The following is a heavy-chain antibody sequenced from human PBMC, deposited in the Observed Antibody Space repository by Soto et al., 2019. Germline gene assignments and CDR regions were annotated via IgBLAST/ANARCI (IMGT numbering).Heavy chain of an antibody. V-gene: IGHV1-69*06. CDR1: GGTFSSYA. D-gene: IGHD3-16*01. Sequence: QVQLVQSGAEVKKPGSSVKVSCKASGGTFSSYAISWVRQAPGQGLEWMGGIIPIFGTANYAQKFKGRVTITADKSTSTAYMELSSLRSEDTAVYYCARWGLGLPLRGYFDYWGQGTLVTVSS. J-gene: IGHJ4*02. CDR2: IIPIFGTA. CDR3: ARWGLGLPLRGYFDY.